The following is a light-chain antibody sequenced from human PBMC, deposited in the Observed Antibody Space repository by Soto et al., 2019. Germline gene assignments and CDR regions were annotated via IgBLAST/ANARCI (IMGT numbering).Light chain of an antibody. Sequence: DIQMTQSPSTLSASIVDRVTITCLASQSITTFLAWYQQKPGKAPQILIYDASKLEPGVPSRLSGGGSGTEFTLTISSLQPDDFATYYCQQYSTYPLTFGGGTKVDIK. J-gene: IGKJ4*01. CDR2: DAS. CDR3: QQYSTYPLT. CDR1: QSITTF. V-gene: IGKV1-5*01.